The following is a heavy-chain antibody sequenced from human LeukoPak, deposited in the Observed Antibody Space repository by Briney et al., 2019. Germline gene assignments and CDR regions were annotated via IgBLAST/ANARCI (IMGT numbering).Heavy chain of an antibody. CDR3: ARDPVIPLAYCGGDCVMGYFDY. CDR2: IWYDGSNK. CDR1: GFTFSSYG. D-gene: IGHD2-21*02. J-gene: IGHJ4*02. V-gene: IGHV3-33*01. Sequence: GSLRLSCAASGFTFSSYGMHWVRQAPGKGLEWVAVIWYDGSNKYYADSVKGRFTISRDNSKNTLYLQMNSLRAEDTAVYYCARDPVIPLAYCGGDCVMGYFDYWGQGTLVTVSS.